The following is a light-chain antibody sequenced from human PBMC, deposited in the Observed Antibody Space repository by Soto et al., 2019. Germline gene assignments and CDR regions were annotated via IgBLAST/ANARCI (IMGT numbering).Light chain of an antibody. J-gene: IGKJ2*01. Sequence: EIVMTQSPATLSVSPGERATLSCRASQSVSGNLAWYQQKPGQAPRLLIYGASTRATGIPARFSGSGSGTEFTLTIRSLQSEDFAVYYCQQYNNWPPYTFGQGTKLEIK. CDR3: QQYNNWPPYT. CDR1: QSVSGN. CDR2: GAS. V-gene: IGKV3-15*01.